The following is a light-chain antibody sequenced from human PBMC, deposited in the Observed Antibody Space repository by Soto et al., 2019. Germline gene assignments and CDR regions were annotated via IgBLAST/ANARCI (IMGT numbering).Light chain of an antibody. V-gene: IGKV3-15*01. CDR2: GAF. CDR3: HQYNHWPGYT. CDR1: ESVANN. Sequence: EIVMTQSPATLSVSPGERVTLSCRASESVANNLAWYQQKACQAPRLLISGAFTRAIGVPARFSASGSGTDFTLTISSLQSEDLAVYYCHQYNHWPGYTFGQGTKLEIK. J-gene: IGKJ2*01.